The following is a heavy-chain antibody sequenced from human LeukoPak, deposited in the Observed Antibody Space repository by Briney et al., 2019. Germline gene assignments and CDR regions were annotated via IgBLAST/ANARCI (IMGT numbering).Heavy chain of an antibody. CDR3: ARDPNSGIFDY. Sequence: GGSLRLSCAASGFTFSSYGMHWVRQAPSKGLEWVAVIWYDGSNKYYADSVKGRFTISRDNSKNTLYLQMNSLRAEDTAVYYCARDPNSGIFDYWGQGTLVTVSS. V-gene: IGHV3-33*01. D-gene: IGHD6-19*01. J-gene: IGHJ4*02. CDR1: GFTFSSYG. CDR2: IWYDGSNK.